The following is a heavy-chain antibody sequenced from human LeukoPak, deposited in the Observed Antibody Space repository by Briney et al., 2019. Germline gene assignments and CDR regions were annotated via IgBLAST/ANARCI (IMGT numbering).Heavy chain of an antibody. J-gene: IGHJ6*03. Sequence: ASVKVSCKASGGTFSSYAISWVRQAPGQGLEWMGGIIPIFGTANYAQKFQGRVTITTDEPTSTAYMELSSLRSEDTAVYYCAGDDYYFWSGIPCCYGYYYYYMDVWGKGTTVTVSS. D-gene: IGHD3/OR15-3a*01. V-gene: IGHV1-69*05. CDR3: AGDDYYFWSGIPCCYGYYYYYMDV. CDR2: IIPIFGTA. CDR1: GGTFSSYA.